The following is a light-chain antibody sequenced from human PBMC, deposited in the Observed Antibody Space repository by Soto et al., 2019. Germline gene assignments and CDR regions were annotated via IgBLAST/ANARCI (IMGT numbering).Light chain of an antibody. J-gene: IGKJ3*01. Sequence: DIQMTQSPSSLSAAVGDRVTITCQASHDITSYLNWYQHKPGKAPKLLIYDASILEAGVPSRFSGSGSGTDFTVTIGSLQPEDVATEYWQKCDYLPIFGPGTTVYFK. V-gene: IGKV1-33*01. CDR2: DAS. CDR3: QKCDYLPI. CDR1: HDITSY.